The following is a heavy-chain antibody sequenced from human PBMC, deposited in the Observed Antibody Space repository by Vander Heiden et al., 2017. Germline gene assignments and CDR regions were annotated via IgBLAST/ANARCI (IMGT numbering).Heavy chain of an antibody. J-gene: IGHJ4*02. V-gene: IGHV3-21*01. CDR2: ISSSSSYI. CDR3: TRDGGSSTRCYQVDY. CDR1: GFTFSSYS. Sequence: EVQLVESGGGLVKPGGFLRLSCAASGFTFSSYSMNWVRQAPGKGLEWVSSISSSSSYIYYADSVKGRFTISRDNAKNSLYMQMNSLRAEDTAVYYCTRDGGSSTRCYQVDYWGQGTLVTVSS. D-gene: IGHD2-2*01.